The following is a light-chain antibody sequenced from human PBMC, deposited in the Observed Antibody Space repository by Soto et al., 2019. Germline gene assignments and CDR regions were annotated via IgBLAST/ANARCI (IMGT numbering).Light chain of an antibody. V-gene: IGKV3-20*01. CDR1: QSGSASF. J-gene: IGKJ1*01. CDR2: AAS. Sequence: IVLTQSPGTLSLSPGDRATLSCRGNQSGSASFLAWHQQKPGQAPRHLLYAASTRAAGIPDRFSGSGSGADFTHTISRLEPEDVSVYYCHQYGPSPGWTFGQGTKVDIK. CDR3: HQYGPSPGWT.